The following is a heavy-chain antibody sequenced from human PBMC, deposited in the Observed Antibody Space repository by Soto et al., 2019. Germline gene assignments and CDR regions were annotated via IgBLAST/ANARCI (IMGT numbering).Heavy chain of an antibody. CDR1: GFTFSSYA. D-gene: IGHD3-3*01. CDR3: ARDWSPILGVVIPYNWFDP. J-gene: IGHJ5*02. Sequence: GGSLRLSCAASGFTFSSYAMHWVGEAQGKGLEWVAVISYDGSNKNNADPVKGRFTISRDNSKNTLYLQMNSPRAEDTAVYYCARDWSPILGVVIPYNWFDPWGQGTLVTVSS. V-gene: IGHV3-30-3*01. CDR2: ISYDGSNK.